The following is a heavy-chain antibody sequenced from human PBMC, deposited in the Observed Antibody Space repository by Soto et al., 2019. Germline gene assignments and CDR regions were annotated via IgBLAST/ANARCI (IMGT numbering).Heavy chain of an antibody. CDR2: ISGSGGST. CDR1: GFTFSSYA. Sequence: GSLRLSCAASGFTFSSYAMSWFRQDPGKGLEWVSAISGSGGSTYYADSVKGRFTTSRDNSKNTLYLQMNSLRAEDTAVYYCAKDRASGPRITMIVVVITSGAFDIWGQGTMVTVSS. J-gene: IGHJ3*02. D-gene: IGHD3-22*01. V-gene: IGHV3-23*01. CDR3: AKDRASGPRITMIVVVITSGAFDI.